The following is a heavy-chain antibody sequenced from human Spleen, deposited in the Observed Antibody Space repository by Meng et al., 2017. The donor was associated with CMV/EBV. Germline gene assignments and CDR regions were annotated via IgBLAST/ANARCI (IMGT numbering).Heavy chain of an antibody. CDR2: INPNSGGT. J-gene: IGHJ6*02. Sequence: ASVKVSCKASGYTFTGYYMHWVRQAPGQGLEWMGWINPNSGGTNYAQKFQGRVTMTRDTSISTAYMELSRLRSDDTAVYYCARNADFWSGYYPHYGMDVWGQGTTVTVSS. V-gene: IGHV1-2*02. CDR1: GYTFTGYY. D-gene: IGHD3-3*01. CDR3: ARNADFWSGYYPHYGMDV.